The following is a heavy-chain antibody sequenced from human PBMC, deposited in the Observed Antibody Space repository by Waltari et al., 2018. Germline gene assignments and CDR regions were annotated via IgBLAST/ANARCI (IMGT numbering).Heavy chain of an antibody. CDR2: IYTSGNT. V-gene: IGHV4-4*07. CDR1: GDSIRSYD. Sequence: QVQLQESGPGLVKPSETLSLTCTVSGDSIRSYDWSWIRQPAGKGLEWIGRIYTSGNTNYNPSLKSRVTMSLDTSRNQFSLNMKSVTAADTAVYYCARDRTIYSDSSRYYADTHFFDYWGQGSLVTVSS. J-gene: IGHJ4*02. CDR3: ARDRTIYSDSSRYYADTHFFDY. D-gene: IGHD3-22*01.